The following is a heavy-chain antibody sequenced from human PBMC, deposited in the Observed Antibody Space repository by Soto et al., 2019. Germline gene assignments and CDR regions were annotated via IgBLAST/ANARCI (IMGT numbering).Heavy chain of an antibody. Sequence: SETLSLTCVVSGGSVSSGTCYWTWIRQPPGKGLEWIGYISNSGSTNYNPSLKSRVTISADTSKNQFSLKLNILRVEDTAVYFCATAGNYRFDNWGLGTLVTVSS. D-gene: IGHD1-1*01. V-gene: IGHV4-61*01. CDR1: GGSVSSGTCY. CDR2: ISNSGST. J-gene: IGHJ4*02. CDR3: ATAGNYRFDN.